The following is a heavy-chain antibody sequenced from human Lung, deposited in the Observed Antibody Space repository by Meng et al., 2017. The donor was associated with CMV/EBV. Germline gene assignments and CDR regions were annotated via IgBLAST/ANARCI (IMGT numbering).Heavy chain of an antibody. Sequence: ASVKVSCKASGYTLTNYYIHWVRQAPGQGLQWMGIINPSDNTTIYAQKFQGRVTMTRDTSTSTVYMELSSLSSDDTAMYYCARDLGYSSSWYFQYYFDCWGQGXLVTVSS. J-gene: IGHJ4*02. D-gene: IGHD6-13*01. CDR3: ARDLGYSSSWYFQYYFDC. CDR2: INPSDNTT. V-gene: IGHV1-46*01. CDR1: GYTLTNYY.